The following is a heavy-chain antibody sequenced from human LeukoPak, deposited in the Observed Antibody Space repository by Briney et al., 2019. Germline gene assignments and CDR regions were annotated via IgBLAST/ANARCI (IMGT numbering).Heavy chain of an antibody. J-gene: IGHJ4*02. V-gene: IGHV3-23*01. Sequence: GGSLRLSCAASGFTFSSYAMSWVRQAPGKGLKWVSTISGSGDSTYYADAVKGRFTISRDNAKNSLYLQMNSLRAEDTAIYYCARDSSGWSRDYWGQGTLVTVSS. CDR3: ARDSSGWSRDY. CDR1: GFTFSSYA. CDR2: ISGSGDST. D-gene: IGHD6-19*01.